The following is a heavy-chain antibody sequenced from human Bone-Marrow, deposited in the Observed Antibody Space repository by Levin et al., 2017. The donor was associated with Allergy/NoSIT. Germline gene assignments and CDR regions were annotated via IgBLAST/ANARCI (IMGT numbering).Heavy chain of an antibody. CDR2: ISYDGSNK. CDR1: GFTFSSYA. D-gene: IGHD2-2*02. CDR3: ARDCGVVPAAIPPDYYYDGMDV. Sequence: GESLKISCAASGFTFSSYAMHWVRQAPGKGLEWVAVISYDGSNKYYADSVKGRFTISRDNSKNTLYLQMNSLRAEDTAVYYCARDCGVVPAAIPPDYYYDGMDVWGQGTTVTVSS. J-gene: IGHJ6*02. V-gene: IGHV3-30-3*01.